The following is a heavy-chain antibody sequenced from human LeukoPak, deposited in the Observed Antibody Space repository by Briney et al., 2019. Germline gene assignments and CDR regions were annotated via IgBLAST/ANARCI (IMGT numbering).Heavy chain of an antibody. CDR1: GFTFSSYA. D-gene: IGHD5-12*01. CDR3: ARSDSWLYYFDY. CDR2: ISYDGSNK. V-gene: IGHV3-30*15. J-gene: IGHJ4*02. Sequence: GGSLRLSCAASGFTFSSYAMHWVRQAPGKGLEWVAVISYDGSNKYYADSVKGRFTISRDNSKNALYLQMSSLRAEDTAVYYCARSDSWLYYFDYWGQGTLVTVSS.